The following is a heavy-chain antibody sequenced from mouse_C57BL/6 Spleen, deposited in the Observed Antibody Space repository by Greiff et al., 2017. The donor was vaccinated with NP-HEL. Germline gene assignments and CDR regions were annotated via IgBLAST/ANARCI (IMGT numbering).Heavy chain of an antibody. J-gene: IGHJ3*01. CDR3: TVYDYDGGFAY. CDR2: IRLKSDNYAT. D-gene: IGHD2-4*01. Sequence: EVKLMESGGGLVQPGGSMKLSCVASGFTFSNYWMNWVRQSPEKGLEWVAQIRLKSDNYATHYAESVKGRFTISRDDSKSSVYLQMNNLRAEDTGIYYCTVYDYDGGFAYWGQGTLVTVSA. V-gene: IGHV6-3*01. CDR1: GFTFSNYW.